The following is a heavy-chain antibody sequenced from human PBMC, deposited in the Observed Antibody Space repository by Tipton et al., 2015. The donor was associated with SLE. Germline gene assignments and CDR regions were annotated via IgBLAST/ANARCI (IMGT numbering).Heavy chain of an antibody. CDR3: AREVAATGAFDI. CDR2: INHSGST. J-gene: IGHJ3*02. CDR1: GGSFSGYY. Sequence: GLVKPSETLSLTCAVYGGSFSGYYWSWIRQPPGKGLEWIGEINHSGSTNYNPSLKSRVTISVDTSKNQFSLKLSSVTAADTAVYYCAREVAATGAFDIWGQGTMVTVPS. V-gene: IGHV4-34*01. D-gene: IGHD6-19*01.